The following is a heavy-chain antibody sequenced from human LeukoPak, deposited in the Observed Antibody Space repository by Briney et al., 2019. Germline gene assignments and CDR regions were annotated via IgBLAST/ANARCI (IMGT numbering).Heavy chain of an antibody. V-gene: IGHV3-53*01. CDR2: IYSGGST. Sequence: GGSLRLSCAASGFTVSSNYMSWVRQAPGKGLEWVSVIYSGGSTYYADSVKGRLTISRDNSKNTLYLQMNSLRAEDTAVYYCASPGIAAAGTGGGFDYWGQGTLVTVSS. D-gene: IGHD6-13*01. CDR3: ASPGIAAAGTGGGFDY. CDR1: GFTVSSNY. J-gene: IGHJ4*02.